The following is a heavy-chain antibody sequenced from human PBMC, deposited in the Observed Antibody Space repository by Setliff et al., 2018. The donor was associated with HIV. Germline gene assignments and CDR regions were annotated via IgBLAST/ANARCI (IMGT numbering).Heavy chain of an antibody. D-gene: IGHD3-10*01. V-gene: IGHV4-34*01. CDR3: ARAGNFGDWDGFDV. J-gene: IGHJ3*01. Sequence: TLFLTCAVYGGSFTAYHWSWIRQPPGRGLEWIAEINHSGGTNHNPSLKSRITISVDTSKKQVSLKLTSVTAADTAIYYCARAGNFGDWDGFDVWGQGTMVTVSS. CDR2: INHSGGT. CDR1: GGSFTAYH.